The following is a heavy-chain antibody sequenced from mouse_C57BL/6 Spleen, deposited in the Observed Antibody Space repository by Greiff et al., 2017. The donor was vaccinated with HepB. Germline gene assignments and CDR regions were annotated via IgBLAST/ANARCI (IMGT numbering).Heavy chain of an antibody. D-gene: IGHD4-1*02. CDR2: IYPGDGDT. CDR1: GYAFSSYW. Sequence: VQLQQSGAELVKPGASVKISCKASGYAFSSYWMNWVKQRPGKGLEWIGQIYPGDGDTNYNGKFKGKATLTADKSSSTAYMQLSSLTSEDSAVYFCARSPTGTRDFDYWGQGTTLTVSS. CDR3: ARSPTGTRDFDY. V-gene: IGHV1-80*01. J-gene: IGHJ2*01.